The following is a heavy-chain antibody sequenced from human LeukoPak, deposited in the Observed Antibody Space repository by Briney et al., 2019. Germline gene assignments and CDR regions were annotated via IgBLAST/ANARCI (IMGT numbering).Heavy chain of an antibody. J-gene: IGHJ4*02. CDR2: ISWNSDII. CDR1: GFTFEDYA. CDR3: ARDLNLRSGGSCYGY. D-gene: IGHD2-15*01. V-gene: IGHV3-9*01. Sequence: GGSLRLSCVASGFTFEDYAMHWVRQAPGKGLEWVSGISWNSDIIVYVDSVKGRFTISRDNAENSLHLQMNSLRAEDTAVYYCARDLNLRSGGSCYGYWGQGTLVTVSS.